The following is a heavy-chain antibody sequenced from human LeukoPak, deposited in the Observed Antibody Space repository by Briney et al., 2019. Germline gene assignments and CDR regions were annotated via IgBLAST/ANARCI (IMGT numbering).Heavy chain of an antibody. D-gene: IGHD5-18*01. V-gene: IGHV3-21*01. Sequence: PGGSLRLSCVASGLSISGQWMNWVRQAPGKGLEWVSYISSSSSSIYNADSVKGRVTISRDNAKNSLYLQMNSLRAEDTAVYYCASLRVDTVMDLDYWGQGTLVTVSS. CDR2: ISSSSSSI. J-gene: IGHJ4*02. CDR3: ASLRVDTVMDLDY. CDR1: GLSISGQW.